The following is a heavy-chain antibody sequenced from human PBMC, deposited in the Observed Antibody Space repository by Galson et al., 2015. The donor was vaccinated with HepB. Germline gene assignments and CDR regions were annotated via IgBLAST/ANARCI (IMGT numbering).Heavy chain of an antibody. D-gene: IGHD1-1*01. Sequence: SLRLSCAASGFTFSSYSMNWVRQAPGRGLEWVSYISSSSSTIYYADSVKGRFAISRDNAKNSLYLQMNSLRAEDTAVYYCARDQVWRTTGTGCWGQGTLVTVSS. CDR3: ARDQVWRTTGTGC. CDR2: ISSSSSTI. J-gene: IGHJ4*02. CDR1: GFTFSSYS. V-gene: IGHV3-48*01.